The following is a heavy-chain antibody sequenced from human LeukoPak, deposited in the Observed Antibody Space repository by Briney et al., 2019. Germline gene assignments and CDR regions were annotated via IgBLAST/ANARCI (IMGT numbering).Heavy chain of an antibody. CDR1: GYTFTSHY. CDR2: INPSGGST. Sequence: ASVKVSCKASGYTFTSHYMRWVRQAPGQGLEWMGIINPSGGSTDYAQKFQGRVTMTRDTSTSTVYLEVSSLRSEDTAVFYCARGIYNSMIDYWGQGTLVIVSS. V-gene: IGHV1-46*03. CDR3: ARGIYNSMIDY. J-gene: IGHJ4*02. D-gene: IGHD5-12*01.